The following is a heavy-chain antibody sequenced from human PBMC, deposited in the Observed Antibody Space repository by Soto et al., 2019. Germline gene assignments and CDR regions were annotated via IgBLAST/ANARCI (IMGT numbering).Heavy chain of an antibody. CDR2: FDPEDGET. CDR3: ATSRITIFGVVIIRYFEY. Sequence: ASVKVSCKVSGYTLTELSMHWVRQAPGKGLEWMGGFDPEDGETIYAQKFQGRVTMTEDTSTDTAYMELSSLRSEDTAVYYCATSRITIFGVVIIRYFEYWGQGTLVTVSS. V-gene: IGHV1-24*01. CDR1: GYTLTELS. J-gene: IGHJ4*02. D-gene: IGHD3-3*01.